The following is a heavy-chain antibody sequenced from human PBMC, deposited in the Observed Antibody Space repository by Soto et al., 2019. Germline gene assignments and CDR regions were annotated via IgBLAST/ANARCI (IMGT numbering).Heavy chain of an antibody. D-gene: IGHD2-2*01. CDR1: GGSISSGYS. Sequence: QMQLQESGSGLVKPSQTLSLTCAVSGGSISSGYSWSWIRQPPGKGLEWIGYIYHSGITYYNPSLKSQVTISVDRSKNQFSLKLSSVTAADTAVYYCARGYCSITSCSNWLDPWGQGTLVTVSS. CDR3: ARGYCSITSCSNWLDP. V-gene: IGHV4-30-2*01. CDR2: IYHSGIT. J-gene: IGHJ5*02.